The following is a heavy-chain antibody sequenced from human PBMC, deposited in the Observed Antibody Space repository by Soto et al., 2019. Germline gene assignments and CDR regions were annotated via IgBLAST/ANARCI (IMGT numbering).Heavy chain of an antibody. CDR2: IYYSGST. Sequence: SETLSLTCTVSGGSISSSSYYWGWIRQPPGKGLEWIGSIYYSGSTYYNPSLKSRVTISVDTSKNPFSLKLSSVTAADTAVYYCASFWSGYNYYYGMDVWGQGTTVTVSS. CDR1: GGSISSSSYY. D-gene: IGHD3-3*01. CDR3: ASFWSGYNYYYGMDV. V-gene: IGHV4-39*01. J-gene: IGHJ6*02.